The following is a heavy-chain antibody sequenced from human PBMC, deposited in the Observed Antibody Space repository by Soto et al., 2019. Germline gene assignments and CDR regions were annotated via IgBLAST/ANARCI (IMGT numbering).Heavy chain of an antibody. V-gene: IGHV3-23*01. J-gene: IGHJ3*02. D-gene: IGHD2-2*01. CDR2: ISGSGGST. CDR1: GFTFSSYA. Sequence: QTGGSLRLSCAASGFTFSSYAMSWVRQAPGKGLEWVSAISGSGGSTYYADSVKGRFTISRDNSKNTLYLQMNSLRAEDTAVYYCAKDLVDFSRAVDRTWSEAETAFEIWGQGTMVTVSS. CDR3: AKDLVDFSRAVDRTWSEAETAFEI.